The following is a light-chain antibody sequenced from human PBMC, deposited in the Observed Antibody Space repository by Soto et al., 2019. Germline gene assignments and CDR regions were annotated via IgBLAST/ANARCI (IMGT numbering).Light chain of an antibody. CDR2: GNS. V-gene: IGLV1-40*01. J-gene: IGLJ1*01. CDR1: SSNIGAGYE. CDR3: QSYDSSLSGYV. Sequence: QSVLTQPPSVSGAQGQRVTISCTGSSSNIGAGYEVHWYQQLPGTAPKLLIYGNSNRPSGVPDRFSGSKSGTSASLAITGLQAEDEADYYCQSYDSSLSGYVFGTGTKLTVL.